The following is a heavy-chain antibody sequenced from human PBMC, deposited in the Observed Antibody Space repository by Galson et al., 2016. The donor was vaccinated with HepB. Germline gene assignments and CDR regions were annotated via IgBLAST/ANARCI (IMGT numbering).Heavy chain of an antibody. Sequence: SLRLSRAASGFTFSGYGMHWVRQAPGKGLEWVAGLWNDGSVKYYADSVKGRFTISRDNSKNTLHLQMDTLRGEDTAVYYCAREGVGIAVAATAFDYWGRGTLVTVSS. CDR3: AREGVGIAVAATAFDY. J-gene: IGHJ4*02. V-gene: IGHV3-33*01. D-gene: IGHD6-19*01. CDR2: LWNDGSVK. CDR1: GFTFSGYG.